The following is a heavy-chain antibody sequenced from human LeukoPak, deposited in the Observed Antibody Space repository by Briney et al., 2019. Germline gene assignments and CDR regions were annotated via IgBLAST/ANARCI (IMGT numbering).Heavy chain of an antibody. Sequence: ASVKVSCKASGYTFTSYYMHWVRQAPGQGLEWMGIINPSGGSTSYAQKFQGRVTMTRDTSTSTVYMELSSLRSEDTAVYYCAAAEGDDCSSTSCYPYYMDVWGKGTTVTASS. D-gene: IGHD2-2*01. J-gene: IGHJ6*03. CDR3: AAAEGDDCSSTSCYPYYMDV. V-gene: IGHV1-46*01. CDR2: INPSGGST. CDR1: GYTFTSYY.